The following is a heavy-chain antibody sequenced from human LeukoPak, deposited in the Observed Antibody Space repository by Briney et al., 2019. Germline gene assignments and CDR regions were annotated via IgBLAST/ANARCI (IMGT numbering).Heavy chain of an antibody. CDR1: GFTFSSYG. CDR3: AKDGDYDILTGPLDY. D-gene: IGHD3-9*01. CDR2: IRYDGSNK. Sequence: GGSLRLSCAASGFTFSSYGMHWVRQAPGKGLEWVAFIRYDGSNKYYADSVKGRFTISRDNSKNTLYLQMNSLRAEDTAVYYCAKDGDYDILTGPLDYWGQGTLVTVSS. J-gene: IGHJ4*02. V-gene: IGHV3-30*02.